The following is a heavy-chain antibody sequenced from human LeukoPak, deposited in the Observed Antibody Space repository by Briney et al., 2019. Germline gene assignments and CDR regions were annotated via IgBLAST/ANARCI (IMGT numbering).Heavy chain of an antibody. CDR3: ARHVGGSYGTIDY. J-gene: IGHJ4*02. V-gene: IGHV4-38-2*02. Sequence: SETLSLTCTVSGYSISSGYYWSWIRQPPGKGLEWIGEINHSGSTNYNPSLKSRVTISVDTSKNQFSLKLSSVTAADTAVYYCARHVGGSYGTIDYWGQGTLVTVSS. CDR2: INHSGST. CDR1: GYSISSGYY. D-gene: IGHD1-26*01.